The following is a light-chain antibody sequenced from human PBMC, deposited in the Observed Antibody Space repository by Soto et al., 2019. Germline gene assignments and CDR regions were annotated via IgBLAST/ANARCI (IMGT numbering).Light chain of an antibody. CDR1: QSISSD. V-gene: IGKV3-15*01. Sequence: EIVMTQSPATLSVSPGERVTLSCRASQSISSDLAWVQVKRGQAPRLLIYGASTRAPGIPARFSGSGSGTEFTLTISSLQAAGVAFYYWQQYIHWPTFGPGTKVEIK. CDR3: QQYIHWPT. J-gene: IGKJ1*01. CDR2: GAS.